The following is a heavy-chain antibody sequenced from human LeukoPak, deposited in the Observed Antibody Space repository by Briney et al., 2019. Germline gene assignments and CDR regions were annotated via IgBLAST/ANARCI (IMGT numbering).Heavy chain of an antibody. D-gene: IGHD5-18*01. J-gene: IGHJ4*02. Sequence: ASVKFSCKASGFTFPTSAVQWVHQARGQPLEWKEWIVVGSGNTNYAQKFQERVTITRDMSTSTAYMELSSLRSEDTAVYYCAALSNVDTAMVFDYWGQGTLVTVSS. CDR2: IVVGSGNT. CDR3: AALSNVDTAMVFDY. CDR1: GFTFPTSA. V-gene: IGHV1-58*01.